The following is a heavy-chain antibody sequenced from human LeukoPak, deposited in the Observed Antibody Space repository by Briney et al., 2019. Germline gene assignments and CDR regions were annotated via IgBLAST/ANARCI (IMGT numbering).Heavy chain of an antibody. CDR2: ISGSGGST. CDR3: AKLRSDFWSGYYD. Sequence: PGGSLRLSCAASGFTFSSYAMSWVRQAPGKGLEWVSAISGSGGSTHYADSVKGRFTISRDNSKNTLYLQMNSLRAEDTAVYYCAKLRSDFWSGYYDWGQGTLVTVSS. V-gene: IGHV3-23*01. CDR1: GFTFSSYA. J-gene: IGHJ4*02. D-gene: IGHD3-3*01.